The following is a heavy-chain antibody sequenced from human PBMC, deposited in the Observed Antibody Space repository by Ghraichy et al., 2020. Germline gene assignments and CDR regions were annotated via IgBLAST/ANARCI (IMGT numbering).Heavy chain of an antibody. V-gene: IGHV4-34*01. Sequence: SETLSLTCAVYGGSFSGYYWSWIRQPPGKGLEWIGEINHSGSTNYNPSLKSRVTISVDTSKNQFSLKLSSVTAADTAVYYCARGAKPAARTNRRPAGGWFDPWGQGTLVTVSS. J-gene: IGHJ5*02. CDR2: INHSGST. CDR1: GGSFSGYY. CDR3: ARGAKPAARTNRRPAGGWFDP. D-gene: IGHD2-2*01.